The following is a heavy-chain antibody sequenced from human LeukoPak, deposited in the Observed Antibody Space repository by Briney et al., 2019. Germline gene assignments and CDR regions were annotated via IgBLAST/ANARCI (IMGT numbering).Heavy chain of an antibody. V-gene: IGHV3-21*01. Sequence: PGGSLRLSCAASGFTFSSYSINWVRPAPGKGLGWVSSISSSSSYIYYADSVKGRFTISRDNAKNSLYLQMNSLRAEDTAVYYCARDPRAYSSGWYDYYYYGMDVWGKGTTVTVSS. CDR1: GFTFSSYS. CDR2: ISSSSSYI. CDR3: ARDPRAYSSGWYDYYYYGMDV. D-gene: IGHD6-19*01. J-gene: IGHJ6*04.